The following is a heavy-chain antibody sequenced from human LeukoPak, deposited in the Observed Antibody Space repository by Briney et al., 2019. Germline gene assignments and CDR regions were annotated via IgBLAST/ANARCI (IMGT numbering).Heavy chain of an antibody. J-gene: IGHJ6*02. Sequence: GGSLRLSCAASGFTFSTYAMSWVRQAPGKGLEWVSTIRGSDGYTYYADSVKGRFTISRDNSKNTLYLQMNSLRAEDTAVYYCAREELGHYYYYYGMDVWGQGTTVTVSS. V-gene: IGHV3-23*01. CDR2: IRGSDGYT. CDR3: AREELGHYYYYYGMDV. D-gene: IGHD1-26*01. CDR1: GFTFSTYA.